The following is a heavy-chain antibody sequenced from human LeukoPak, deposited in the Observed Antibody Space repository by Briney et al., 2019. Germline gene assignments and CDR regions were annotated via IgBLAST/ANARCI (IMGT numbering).Heavy chain of an antibody. D-gene: IGHD6-19*01. CDR3: ARDQRYSSGWNAFDI. V-gene: IGHV4-4*07. Sequence: PSETLSLTCTVSGGSISSYYWSWIRQPAGKELEWIGRIYTSGSTNYNPSLKSRVTMSVDTSKNQFSLKLSPVTAADTAVYYCARDQRYSSGWNAFDIWGQGTMVTVSS. CDR2: IYTSGST. J-gene: IGHJ3*02. CDR1: GGSISSYY.